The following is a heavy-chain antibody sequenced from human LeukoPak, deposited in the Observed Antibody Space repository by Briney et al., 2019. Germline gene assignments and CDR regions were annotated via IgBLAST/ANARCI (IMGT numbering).Heavy chain of an antibody. D-gene: IGHD6-19*01. J-gene: IGHJ3*02. V-gene: IGHV3-48*04. Sequence: GGSLRLSCAASGFIFSSYSMNWVRQAPGKGLEWVSYISSSGSTIYYADSVKGRFTISRDNAKNSLYLQMNSLRAEDTAVYYCALAETSDAFDIWGQGTMVTVSS. CDR1: GFIFSSYS. CDR3: ALAETSDAFDI. CDR2: ISSSGSTI.